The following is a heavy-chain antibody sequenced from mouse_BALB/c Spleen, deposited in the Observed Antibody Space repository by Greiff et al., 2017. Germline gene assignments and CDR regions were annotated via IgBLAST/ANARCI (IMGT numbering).Heavy chain of an antibody. V-gene: IGHV5-6-5*01. CDR1: GFTFSSYA. CDR2: ISSGGST. D-gene: IGHD1-1*01. CDR3: ARGFDYGSSHFDY. J-gene: IGHJ2*01. Sequence: EVMLVESGGGLVKPGGSLKLSCAASGFTFSSYAMSWVRQTPEKRLEWVASISSGGSTYYPDSVKGRFTISRDNARNILYLQMSSLRSEDTAMYYCARGFDYGSSHFDYWGQGTTLTVSS.